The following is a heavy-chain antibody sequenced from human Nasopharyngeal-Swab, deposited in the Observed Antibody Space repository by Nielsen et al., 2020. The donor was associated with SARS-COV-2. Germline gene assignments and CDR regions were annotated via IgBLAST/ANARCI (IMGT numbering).Heavy chain of an antibody. V-gene: IGHV1-46*01. CDR2: INPSGGST. Sequence: CVRKAPGQGLEWMGIINPSGGSTSYAQKFQGRVTMTRDTSTSTVYMELSSLRSEDTAVYYCARITVAAADYWGQGTLVTVSS. CDR3: ARITVAAADY. J-gene: IGHJ4*02. D-gene: IGHD6-19*01.